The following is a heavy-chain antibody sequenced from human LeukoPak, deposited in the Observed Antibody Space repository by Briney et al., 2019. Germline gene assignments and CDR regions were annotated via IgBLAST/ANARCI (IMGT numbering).Heavy chain of an antibody. CDR2: IKQDGSEK. J-gene: IGHJ4*02. CDR3: ARWEGDIVATIGDY. Sequence: GGSLRLSCAASGFTFSNYWMSWVRQAPGKGPEWVANIKQDGSEKYYVDSVKGRFTISRDNAKNSLYLQMNSLRAEDTAIYYCARWEGDIVATIGDYWGQGTLVTVSS. V-gene: IGHV3-7*01. D-gene: IGHD5-12*01. CDR1: GFTFSNYW.